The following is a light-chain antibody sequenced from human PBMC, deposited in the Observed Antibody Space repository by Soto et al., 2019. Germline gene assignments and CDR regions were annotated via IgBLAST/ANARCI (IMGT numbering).Light chain of an antibody. J-gene: IGKJ4*01. CDR1: QSVASY. CDR2: DAS. CDR3: QQRNNWPLT. Sequence: EIVLTQSPATLSLSPGGRATLSCRASQSVASYLAWYQHKPGQAPRLLIFDASDRAPGIPARFSGSGSGTDFILTISSLEPEDSAVYYCQQRNNWPLTFGGGTRIEI. V-gene: IGKV3-11*01.